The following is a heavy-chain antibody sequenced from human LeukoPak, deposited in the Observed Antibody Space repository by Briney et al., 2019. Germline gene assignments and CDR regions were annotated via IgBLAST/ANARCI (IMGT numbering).Heavy chain of an antibody. CDR2: IREDGTEK. Sequence: GGSLRLSCTASGFTFSGAWMTWVRQAPGKGLEWVANIREDGTEKNYVDSVKGRFTISRDNAKNSLFLQMNSLRAEDTALYYCARKIAAAGRAWWDAFDIWGQGTMVTVSS. V-gene: IGHV3-7*03. D-gene: IGHD6-13*01. CDR3: ARKIAAAGRAWWDAFDI. CDR1: GFTFSGAW. J-gene: IGHJ3*02.